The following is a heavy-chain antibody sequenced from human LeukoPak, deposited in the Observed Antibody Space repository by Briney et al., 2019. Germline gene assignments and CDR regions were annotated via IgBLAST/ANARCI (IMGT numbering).Heavy chain of an antibody. Sequence: PGGSLRLSCAASGFTFNNAWMSWVRQAPGKGLEWVSAISGSGGSTYYADSVKGRFTISRDNSKNTLYLQMNSLRAEDTAVYYCAKDTGSYPPHDAFDIWGQGTMVTVSS. V-gene: IGHV3-23*01. CDR3: AKDTGSYPPHDAFDI. CDR1: GFTFNNAW. D-gene: IGHD1-26*01. J-gene: IGHJ3*02. CDR2: ISGSGGST.